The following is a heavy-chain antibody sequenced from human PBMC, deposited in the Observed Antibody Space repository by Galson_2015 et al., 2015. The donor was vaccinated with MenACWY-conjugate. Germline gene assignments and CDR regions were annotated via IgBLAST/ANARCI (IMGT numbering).Heavy chain of an antibody. CDR3: ATSNYYDGGGPVCLN. Sequence: SLRLSCAAAGLTFSSIGMHWVRRSPGKGLEWLALISKDARQTFYADSVEGRFTISRDSSNNTLYLEMNSLRVDDTAVYYCATSNYYDGGGPVCLNWGQGTLVTVSS. CDR1: GLTFSSIG. V-gene: IGHV3-30*03. D-gene: IGHD3-22*01. J-gene: IGHJ1*01. CDR2: ISKDARQT.